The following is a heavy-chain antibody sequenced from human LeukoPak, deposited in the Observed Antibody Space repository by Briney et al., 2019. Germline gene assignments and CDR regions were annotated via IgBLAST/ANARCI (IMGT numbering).Heavy chain of an antibody. J-gene: IGHJ4*02. Sequence: ASLSLSCTASGYTFTSYVISWVRHAPGQGLEWRGWISAYNGNTNYTQKLPGRVTITTDTSKSTAYMELRSLRSDDTAVYYCASGYCSAGSCYGLCDYWGQGTLVTVSS. V-gene: IGHV1-18*01. CDR3: ASGYCSAGSCYGLCDY. CDR2: ISAYNGNT. CDR1: GYTFTSYV. D-gene: IGHD2-15*01.